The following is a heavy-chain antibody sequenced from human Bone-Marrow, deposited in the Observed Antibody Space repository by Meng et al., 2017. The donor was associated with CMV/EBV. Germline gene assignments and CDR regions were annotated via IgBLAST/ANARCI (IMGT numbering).Heavy chain of an antibody. V-gene: IGHV3-11*01. J-gene: IGHJ6*02. D-gene: IGHD1-1*01. CDR3: AKVEISRQAYGLDV. Sequence: GGSLRLSCTVSGGSVSRSNYYWGWIRQAPGKGLEWVSSISSSASTIYYADSVKGRFTISRDNAKNSLYLQMNSLRAEDTAVYYCAKVEISRQAYGLDVWGQGTTVTVSS. CDR2: ISSSASTI. CDR1: GGSVSRSNYY.